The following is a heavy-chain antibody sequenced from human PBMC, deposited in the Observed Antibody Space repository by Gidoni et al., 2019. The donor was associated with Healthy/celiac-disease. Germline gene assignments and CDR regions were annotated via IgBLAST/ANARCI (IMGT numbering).Heavy chain of an antibody. V-gene: IGHV3-33*01. CDR1: GFPFSSYG. J-gene: IGHJ5*02. CDR2: IWYDGSNK. Sequence: QVQLVESGGGVVQPGRSLRLSCAASGFPFSSYGMHWVRQAPGKGLEWVAVIWYDGSNKYYADSVKGRFTISRDNSKNTLYLQMNSLRAEDTAVYYCARAGTQYNWFDPWGQGTLVTVSS. CDR3: ARAGTQYNWFDP.